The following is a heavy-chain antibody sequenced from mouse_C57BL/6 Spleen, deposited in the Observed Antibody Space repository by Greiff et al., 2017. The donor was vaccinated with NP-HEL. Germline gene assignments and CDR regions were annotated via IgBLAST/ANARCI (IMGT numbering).Heavy chain of an antibody. CDR3: TRCDSPSAMDY. CDR2: IDPETGGT. J-gene: IGHJ4*01. D-gene: IGHD2-12*01. Sequence: QVQLQQSGAELVRPGASVTLSCKASGYTFTDYEMHWVKQTPVHGLEWIGAIDPETGGTAYNQKFKGKAILTADKSSSTAYMELRSLTSEDSAVYYCTRCDSPSAMDYWGQGTSVTVSS. CDR1: GYTFTDYE. V-gene: IGHV1-15*01.